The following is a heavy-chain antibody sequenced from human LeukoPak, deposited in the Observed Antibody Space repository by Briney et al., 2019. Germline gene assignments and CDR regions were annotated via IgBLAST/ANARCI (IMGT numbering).Heavy chain of an antibody. D-gene: IGHD2-21*02. V-gene: IGHV3-7*03. CDR2: IKQDGSEK. CDR3: AKDIVVVTSGSNAFDI. J-gene: IGHJ3*02. Sequence: GGSLRLSCAASGFTFSSYWMSWVRQAPGKGLEWVANIKQDGSEKYYVDSVKGRFTISRDNAKNSLYLQMNSLRAEDTAVYYCAKDIVVVTSGSNAFDIWGQGTMVTVSS. CDR1: GFTFSSYW.